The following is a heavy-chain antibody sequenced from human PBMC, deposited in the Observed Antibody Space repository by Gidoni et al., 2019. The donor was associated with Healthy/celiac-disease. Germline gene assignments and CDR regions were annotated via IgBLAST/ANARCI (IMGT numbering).Heavy chain of an antibody. V-gene: IGHV1-24*01. Sequence: QVQLVQSGAEVKKPGASVKVSCKVSGYPLPELSMHWVRQAPGKGLEWMGGFDPEDGETIYAQKFQGRVTMTEDTSTDTAYMELSSLRSEDTAVYYCATDGIAAADAEYFQHWGQGTLVTVSS. CDR2: FDPEDGET. J-gene: IGHJ1*01. CDR3: ATDGIAAADAEYFQH. D-gene: IGHD6-13*01. CDR1: GYPLPELS.